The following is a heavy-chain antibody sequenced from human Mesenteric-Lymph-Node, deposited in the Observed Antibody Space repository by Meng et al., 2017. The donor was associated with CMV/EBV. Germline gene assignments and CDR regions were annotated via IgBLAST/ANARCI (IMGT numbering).Heavy chain of an antibody. CDR2: MNLRSGSA. Sequence: ASVKVSCKASGGTFSSYAISWVRQAPGQGLEWMGWMNLRSGSAGSAQKFQGRVTMTRDTSITTAYMELSSLRSEDTAVYYCARVGGSIDHWGQGTLVNVSS. J-gene: IGHJ4*02. CDR1: GGTFSSYA. D-gene: IGHD3-16*01. V-gene: IGHV1-8*02. CDR3: ARVGGSIDH.